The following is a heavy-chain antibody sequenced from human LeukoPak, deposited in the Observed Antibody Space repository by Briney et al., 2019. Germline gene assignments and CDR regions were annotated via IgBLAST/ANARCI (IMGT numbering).Heavy chain of an antibody. Sequence: GGSLRLSCAASGFTFSSNSMNWVRQAPGKGLEWVSYISSTGGTIYCADSVKGRFTISRDNAKNSLYLQMNSLRAEDTAVYYCAREMDYYDSSGYYPPDYWGQGTLVTVSS. V-gene: IGHV3-48*01. CDR2: ISSTGGTI. CDR1: GFTFSSNS. CDR3: AREMDYYDSSGYYPPDY. J-gene: IGHJ4*02. D-gene: IGHD3-22*01.